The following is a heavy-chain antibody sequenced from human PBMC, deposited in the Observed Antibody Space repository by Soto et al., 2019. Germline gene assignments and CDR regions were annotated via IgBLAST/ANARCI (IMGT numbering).Heavy chain of an antibody. CDR2: IIPYNDNT. CDR3: ARDSGQWTYYYGMDV. J-gene: IGHJ6*02. CDR1: GYIFSDYG. V-gene: IGHV1-18*01. D-gene: IGHD2-8*01. Sequence: ASVKVSCKASGYIFSDYGINWVRLAPGQGLEWMGWIIPYNDNTKYAENFQGRVTMTTDTSTSTAYTELRSLRSDDTAVYYCARDSGQWTYYYGMDVWGQGTTVTVSS.